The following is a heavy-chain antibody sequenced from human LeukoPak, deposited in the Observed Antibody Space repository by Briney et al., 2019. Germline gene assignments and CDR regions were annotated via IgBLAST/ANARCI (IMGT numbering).Heavy chain of an antibody. V-gene: IGHV4-39*01. Sequence: SETLSLTCTVTGGSISSSSYSWAWIRQPPGKGLEWIGSIYYSGTTYYNPSLESRVTISEDTSKNQFSLMLRSVTAADTAVYFCARQASDYFYYYMDVWGKGTTVTVSS. J-gene: IGHJ6*03. CDR3: ARQASDYFYYYMDV. CDR2: IYYSGTT. CDR1: GGSISSSSYS.